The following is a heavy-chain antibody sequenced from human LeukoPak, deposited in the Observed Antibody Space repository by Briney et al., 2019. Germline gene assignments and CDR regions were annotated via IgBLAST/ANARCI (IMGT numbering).Heavy chain of an antibody. CDR2: ISYDGSNK. CDR3: AKDGVLLWFGELLYSYFDY. V-gene: IGHV3-30*18. Sequence: GGSLRLSCAASGFTFSSYGMHWVRQAPGKGLEWVAVISYDGSNKYYADSVKGRFTIPRDNSKNTLYLQMNSLRAEDTAVYYCAKDGVLLWFGELLYSYFDYWGQGTLVTVSS. D-gene: IGHD3-10*01. CDR1: GFTFSSYG. J-gene: IGHJ4*02.